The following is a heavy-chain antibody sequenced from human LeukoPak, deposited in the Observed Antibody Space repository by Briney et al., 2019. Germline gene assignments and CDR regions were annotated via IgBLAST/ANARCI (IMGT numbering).Heavy chain of an antibody. D-gene: IGHD6-6*01. V-gene: IGHV4-4*07. Sequence: PSETLSLTCTVSGVSISSYYWGWIRQPAGKGLEWIGRIYISGSTNYNPSLKSRVTMSVDTSRNQFSLKLSSVTAADTAVYYCARVLHISTSWDWFDPWGQGTLVTVSS. CDR1: GVSISSYY. CDR2: IYISGST. CDR3: ARVLHISTSWDWFDP. J-gene: IGHJ5*02.